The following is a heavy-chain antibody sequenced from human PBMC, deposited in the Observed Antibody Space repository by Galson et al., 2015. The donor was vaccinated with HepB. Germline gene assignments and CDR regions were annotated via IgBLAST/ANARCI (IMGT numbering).Heavy chain of an antibody. Sequence: SLRLSCAASGFTFDDYAMHWVRQAPGKGLEWVSGISWNSGSIGYADSVKGRFTISRDNAKNSLYLQMNSLRAEDTALYYCARGLGFLEWLSPFDYWGQGTLVTVSS. CDR2: ISWNSGSI. CDR3: ARGLGFLEWLSPFDY. CDR1: GFTFDDYA. V-gene: IGHV3-9*01. J-gene: IGHJ4*02. D-gene: IGHD3-3*01.